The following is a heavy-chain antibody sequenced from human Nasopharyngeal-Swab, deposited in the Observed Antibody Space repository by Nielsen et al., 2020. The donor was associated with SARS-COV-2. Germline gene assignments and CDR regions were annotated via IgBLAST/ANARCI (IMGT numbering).Heavy chain of an antibody. CDR1: GFTFSDYY. Sequence: GESLKISCAASGFTFSDYYMSWIRQAPGKGLERVSYISSSGSTIYYADSVKGRFTISRDNAKNSLYLQMKSLRAEDTAVYYCARDRPSYCGGDCYSVGFDYWGQGTLVTVSS. CDR3: ARDRPSYCGGDCYSVGFDY. D-gene: IGHD2-21*02. CDR2: ISSSGSTI. J-gene: IGHJ4*02. V-gene: IGHV3-11*01.